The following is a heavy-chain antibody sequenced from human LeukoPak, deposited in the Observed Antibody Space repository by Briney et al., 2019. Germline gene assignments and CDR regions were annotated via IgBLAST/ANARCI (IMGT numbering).Heavy chain of an antibody. CDR1: GGSISSYY. CDR2: IYYSGST. J-gene: IGHJ6*02. V-gene: IGHV4-59*08. Sequence: SETLSLTCTVSGGSISSYYWSWIRQPPGKGLEWIGYIYYSGSTHYNPSLKSRVTISVDTSKNQFSLKLSSVTAADTAVHYCARLQVYPYYDILTGYRYYYYGMDVWGQGTTVTVSS. CDR3: ARLQVYPYYDILTGYRYYYYGMDV. D-gene: IGHD3-9*01.